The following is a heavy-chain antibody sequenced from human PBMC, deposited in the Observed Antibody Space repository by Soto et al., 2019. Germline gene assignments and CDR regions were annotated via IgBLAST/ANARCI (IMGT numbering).Heavy chain of an antibody. CDR1: GFTFSSYA. CDR2: ISGSGGST. V-gene: IGHV3-23*01. J-gene: IGHJ2*01. Sequence: VQLLESGGGLVQPGGSLRLSYAASGFTFSSYAMSWVRQAPGKGLEWVSAISGSGGSTYYADSVKGRFTISRDNSKNTLYLQINSLRAEATAVYYCAKELRITIFGVAIPYFDLWGRGTLVTVSS. D-gene: IGHD3-3*01. CDR3: AKELRITIFGVAIPYFDL.